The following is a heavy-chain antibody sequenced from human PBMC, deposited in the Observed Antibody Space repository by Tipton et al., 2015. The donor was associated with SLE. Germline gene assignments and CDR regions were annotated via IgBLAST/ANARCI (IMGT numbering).Heavy chain of an antibody. CDR1: GYSISSGYY. CDR2: IYHSGST. CDR3: ARDLAARFRFDY. D-gene: IGHD6-6*01. V-gene: IGHV4-38-2*02. J-gene: IGHJ4*02. Sequence: TLSLTCTVSGYSISSGYYWGWIRQPPGKGLERIGSIYHSGSTYYNPSLKSRVTISVDTSKNQFSLKLSSVTAADTAVYYCARDLAARFRFDYWGQGTLVTVSS.